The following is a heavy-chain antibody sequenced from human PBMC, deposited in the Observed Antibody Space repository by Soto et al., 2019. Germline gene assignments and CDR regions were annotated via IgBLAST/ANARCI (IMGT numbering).Heavy chain of an antibody. D-gene: IGHD5-12*01. Sequence: QVQLVQSGAEVKKPGASVKVSCKASGYTFTRSGISWARQAPGQGPEWMGWISSYNVDTNYAQTFQGRVTMTTDTSKSTAYVELRSLRSADTAVYYCAREGVAPYYYYGMDVWGQGTPVTVSS. CDR3: AREGVAPYYYYGMDV. CDR1: GYTFTRSG. CDR2: ISSYNVDT. V-gene: IGHV1-18*01. J-gene: IGHJ6*02.